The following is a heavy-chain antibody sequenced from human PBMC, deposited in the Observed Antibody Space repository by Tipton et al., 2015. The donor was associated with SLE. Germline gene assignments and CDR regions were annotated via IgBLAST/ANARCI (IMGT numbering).Heavy chain of an antibody. J-gene: IGHJ5*02. D-gene: IGHD3-10*01. CDR3: VRDHGSGSYYNPHWFDP. Sequence: LRLSCAVSGYSISSGYYWGWIRQPPGKGLEWIGSIYHSGSTYYNPSLKSRVTISVDTSKNQFSLKLSSVTAADTAVYYCVRDHGSGSYYNPHWFDPWGQGTLVTVSS. V-gene: IGHV4-38-2*02. CDR1: GYSISSGYY. CDR2: IYHSGST.